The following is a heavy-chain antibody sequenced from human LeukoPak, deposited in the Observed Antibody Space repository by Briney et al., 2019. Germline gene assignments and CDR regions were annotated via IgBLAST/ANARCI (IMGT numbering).Heavy chain of an antibody. CDR1: GGSIRSYY. CDR2: IYYSGST. D-gene: IGHD1-26*01. Sequence: SEALSLTCTVSGGSIRSYYWSWIRQPPGKGLEWIGYIYYSGSTNYNPSLKSRVTISVDTSKNQFSLKLSSVTAADTAVYYCARQNPSGSYGYYFDYWGQGTLVTVSS. CDR3: ARQNPSGSYGYYFDY. J-gene: IGHJ4*02. V-gene: IGHV4-59*08.